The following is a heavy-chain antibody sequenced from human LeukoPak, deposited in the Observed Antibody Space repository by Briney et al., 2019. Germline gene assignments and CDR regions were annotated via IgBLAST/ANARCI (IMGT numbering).Heavy chain of an antibody. D-gene: IGHD3-10*01. CDR1: GGSISSYY. V-gene: IGHV4-4*09. CDR2: IYTSGST. J-gene: IGHJ5*02. Sequence: PSETLSLTCTVSGGSISSYYWSWIRQPPGKGLEWIGYIYTSGSTNYNPSLKSRVTISVDTSKNQFSLKLSSVTAADTAVYYCARHRSVDTMVRGAPQPWGYNWFDPWGQGTLVTVSS. CDR3: ARHRSVDTMVRGAPQPWGYNWFDP.